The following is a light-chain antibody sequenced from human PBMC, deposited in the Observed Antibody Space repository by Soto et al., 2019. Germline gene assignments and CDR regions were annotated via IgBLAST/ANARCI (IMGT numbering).Light chain of an antibody. CDR3: QQYNNWGLS. V-gene: IGKV3D-15*01. CDR2: GSS. CDR1: ENVGTN. Sequence: IVMTQSPATLSVSPGEGVTLSCRASENVGTNLAWYQQKPGQAPRLLIYGSSTRDTGIPATFSGSGSGTEFTLTISSLQSEDSAIYYCQQYNNWGLSFGGGTKVEIK. J-gene: IGKJ4*01.